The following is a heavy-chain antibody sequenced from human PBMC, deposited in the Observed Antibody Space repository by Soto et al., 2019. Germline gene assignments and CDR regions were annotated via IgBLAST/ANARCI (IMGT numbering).Heavy chain of an antibody. CDR1: GGSISSGGYY. CDR2: IYYSGTT. D-gene: IGHD2-2*01. J-gene: IGHJ5*02. V-gene: IGHV4-31*03. Sequence: PSETLSLTCTVSGGSISSGGYYWSWIRQHPGKGLEWIGYIYYSGTTYYNPSLKSRVTISVDTSKNQFSLKLSSVTAADTAVYYCARVFRGCISTNCYAWFDPWGQGTLVTVSS. CDR3: ARVFRGCISTNCYAWFDP.